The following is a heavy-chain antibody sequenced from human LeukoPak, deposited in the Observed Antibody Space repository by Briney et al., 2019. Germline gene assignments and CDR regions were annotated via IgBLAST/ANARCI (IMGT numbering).Heavy chain of an antibody. CDR2: FHYSGST. D-gene: IGHD2-2*02. V-gene: IGHV4-38-2*02. Sequence: TLSLTFTVSGYSIISGYSWEWIRQPPGKGLEWIGSFHYSGSTYYNPSLMSRVTISGDTSENQFSLRLSSVTAADTAVYYCARAYCSSTSCYTEGWFDPWGQGTLVTVSS. J-gene: IGHJ5*02. CDR1: GYSIISGYS. CDR3: ARAYCSSTSCYTEGWFDP.